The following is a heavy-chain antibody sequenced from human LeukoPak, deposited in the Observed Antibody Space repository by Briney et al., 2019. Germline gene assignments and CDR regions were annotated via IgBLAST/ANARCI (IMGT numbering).Heavy chain of an antibody. CDR3: AKTPGGYDFAYYFDY. D-gene: IGHD5-12*01. V-gene: IGHV3-30*18. J-gene: IGHJ4*02. Sequence: PGGSLRLSCAASGFTFNSYGMHWVRQAPGKGLEWVAVISYDGSNKYYADSVKGRFTISRDNSKNTLYLQMNSLRAEDTAVYYCAKTPGGYDFAYYFDYWGQGTLVTVSS. CDR2: ISYDGSNK. CDR1: GFTFNSYG.